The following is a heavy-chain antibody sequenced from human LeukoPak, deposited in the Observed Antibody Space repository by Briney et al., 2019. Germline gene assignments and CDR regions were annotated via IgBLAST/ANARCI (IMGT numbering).Heavy chain of an antibody. J-gene: IGHJ6*03. Sequence: PGGSLRLSCEASGFTFGSFAMSWARQAPGKGLEWLSGISASGHYIYNAATVKGRFSISRDNSKNTLYIEMNSLRAEDTAVYYCARDGSWGDYQFYFYMDVWGKGTTVTVSS. CDR3: ARDGSWGDYQFYFYMDV. CDR1: GFTFGSFA. D-gene: IGHD2-2*01. CDR2: ISASGHYI. V-gene: IGHV3-23*01.